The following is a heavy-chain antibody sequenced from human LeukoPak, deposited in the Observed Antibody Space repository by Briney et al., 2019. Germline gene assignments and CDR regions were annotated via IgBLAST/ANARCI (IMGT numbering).Heavy chain of an antibody. V-gene: IGHV4-39*01. CDR2: ISYSGST. J-gene: IGHJ4*02. Sequence: PETLSLTCTVSGGSISGSNYYWGWIRQPPGKGLEWIGTISYSGSTYYNPSLKSRVTISVDTSKNQFSLKMSSVTAADTAVYYCASGKWELRLGGRDWGQGTLVTVSS. CDR3: ASGKWELRLGGRD. D-gene: IGHD1-26*01. CDR1: GGSISGSNYY.